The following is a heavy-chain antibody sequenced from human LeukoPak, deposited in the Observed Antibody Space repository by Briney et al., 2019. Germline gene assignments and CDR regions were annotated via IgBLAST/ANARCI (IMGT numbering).Heavy chain of an antibody. CDR2: ISAYNGNT. V-gene: IGHV1-18*01. D-gene: IGHD3-22*01. CDR1: GYTFTSYG. CDR3: ARSPRLGVLNWFDP. Sequence: GASVKVSCKASGYTFTSYGINWVRQAPGQGLEWMGWISAYNGNTNYAQKLQGRVTMTTDTSTSTAYMELRSLRSDDTAVYYCARSPRLGVLNWFDPWGQGTLVTVSS. J-gene: IGHJ5*02.